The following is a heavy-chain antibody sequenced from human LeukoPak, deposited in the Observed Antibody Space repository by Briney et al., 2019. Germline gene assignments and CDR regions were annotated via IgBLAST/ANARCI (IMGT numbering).Heavy chain of an antibody. CDR3: ARGDTNRGNFDS. CDR2: ITSSGTTI. Sequence: AGGSLRLSCAASGFVFSRDEMNWVRQAPGKGLEWGSSITSSGTTIYYGDSVKGRFTISRDNAKNSLYLQMDSLRAEDTAVYYCARGDTNRGNFDSWGQGTLVTVSS. D-gene: IGHD1-14*01. J-gene: IGHJ4*02. CDR1: GFVFSRDE. V-gene: IGHV3-48*03.